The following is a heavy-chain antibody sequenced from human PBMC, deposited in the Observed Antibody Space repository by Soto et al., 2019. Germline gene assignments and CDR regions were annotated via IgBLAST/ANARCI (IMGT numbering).Heavy chain of an antibody. CDR2: IYHSGST. Sequence: QLQLQESGSGLVKPSQTLSLTCAVSGGSISSGGYSWSWILEPPGKGLEWIGYIYHSGSTYYNPYLKSPVTIAVDRSKNQFSLKLSSVTAADTAVYYCARTESGTFDPWGQGTLVTVSS. D-gene: IGHD1-7*01. V-gene: IGHV4-30-2*01. J-gene: IGHJ5*02. CDR3: ARTESGTFDP. CDR1: GGSISSGGYS.